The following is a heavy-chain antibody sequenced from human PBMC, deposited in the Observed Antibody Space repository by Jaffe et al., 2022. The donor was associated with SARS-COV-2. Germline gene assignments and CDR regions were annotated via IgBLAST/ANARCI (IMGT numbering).Heavy chain of an antibody. CDR1: GFTFSNYW. D-gene: IGHD3-3*01. V-gene: IGHV3-7*03. CDR3: ARDGYDIWSGWNDY. J-gene: IGHJ4*02. CDR2: IKEDGSEK. Sequence: EVQLVESGGGLVQPGGSLRLSCAASGFTFSNYWMSWVRQAPGKGLEWVANIKEDGSEKYYVDSVKGRFTISRDNAKNSLYLQMNSLRVEDTAVYYCARDGYDIWSGWNDYWGQGTLVIVSS.